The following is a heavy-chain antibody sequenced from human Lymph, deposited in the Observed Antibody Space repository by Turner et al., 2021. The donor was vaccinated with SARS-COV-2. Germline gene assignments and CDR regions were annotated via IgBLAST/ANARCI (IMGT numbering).Heavy chain of an antibody. Sequence: EVQLVESGGGLVQPGGSLRLSCAASGIIVSRNYMSRVRQAPGKGLEWVSVIYSGGSTYYADSVKGRFTISRDNSKNTLYLQMNSLRAEDTAVYYCARDFREGAFDIWGQGTMVTISS. CDR3: ARDFREGAFDI. D-gene: IGHD3-10*01. V-gene: IGHV3-66*01. CDR2: IYSGGST. J-gene: IGHJ3*02. CDR1: GIIVSRNY.